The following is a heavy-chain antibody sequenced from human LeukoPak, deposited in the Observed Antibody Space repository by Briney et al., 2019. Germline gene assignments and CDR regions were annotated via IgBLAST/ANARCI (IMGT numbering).Heavy chain of an antibody. V-gene: IGHV3-13*05. J-gene: IGHJ3*02. CDR1: GFTFSSYD. Sequence: PGGSLRLSCVASGFTFSSYDMHWVRQATGKGLEWVSAIGTAGDPYYAGSVKGRFTISRENAKSSLYLQMNSLRAGDTAVYYCARAGYSSGWYAFDMWGQGTMVTVSS. CDR2: IGTAGDP. D-gene: IGHD6-19*01. CDR3: ARAGYSSGWYAFDM.